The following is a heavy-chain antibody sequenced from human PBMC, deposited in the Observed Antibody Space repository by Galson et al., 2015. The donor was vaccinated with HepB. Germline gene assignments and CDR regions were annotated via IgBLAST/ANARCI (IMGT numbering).Heavy chain of an antibody. V-gene: IGHV3-7*01. CDR2: IKHDGSEK. J-gene: IGHJ4*02. CDR3: ATYLRSGPIDY. D-gene: IGHD2-15*01. Sequence: SLRLSCAASGLTFSSYWMSWVRQTPGKGLEWVANIKHDGSEKHYLDSVKGRFTISRDNAKNSLSLQMNSLRVDDTAMYYCATYLRSGPIDYWGQGTLVTVSS. CDR1: GLTFSSYW.